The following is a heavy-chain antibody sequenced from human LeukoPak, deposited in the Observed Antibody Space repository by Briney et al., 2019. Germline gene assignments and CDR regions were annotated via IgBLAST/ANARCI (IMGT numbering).Heavy chain of an antibody. CDR3: AWVPQWELLYDFDY. Sequence: GGSLRLSCAASGFTFSSYWMNWVRQAPGKGLEWVSYISSSSSTIYYADSVKGRFTISRDNAKNSLYLQMNSLRAEDTAVYYCAWVPQWELLYDFDYWGQGTLVTVSS. D-gene: IGHD1-26*01. CDR1: GFTFSSYW. V-gene: IGHV3-48*01. CDR2: ISSSSSTI. J-gene: IGHJ4*02.